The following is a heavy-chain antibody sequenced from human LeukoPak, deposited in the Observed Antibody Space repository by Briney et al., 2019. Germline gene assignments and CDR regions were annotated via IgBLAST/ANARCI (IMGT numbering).Heavy chain of an antibody. CDR2: ISSNGGST. V-gene: IGHV3-64*01. Sequence: GGSLRLSCAASGFTFSSYAMHWVRQAPGKGLEYVSAISSNGGSTYYANSVKGRFTISRDNSKNTLYLQMGSLRAEDMAVYYCARVHPEIRFLEWLPPYFDYWGQGTLVTVSS. J-gene: IGHJ4*02. CDR1: GFTFSSYA. D-gene: IGHD3-3*01. CDR3: ARVHPEIRFLEWLPPYFDY.